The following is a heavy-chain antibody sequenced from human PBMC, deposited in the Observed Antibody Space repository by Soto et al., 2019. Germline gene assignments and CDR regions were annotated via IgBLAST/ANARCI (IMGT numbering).Heavy chain of an antibody. CDR3: ARDGSSNSWYSTDV. V-gene: IGHV3-7*01. Sequence: GGSLRLSCAASGFSFSNYWMTWVRQAPGKGLEWVANIKNDGSDKYYGASVKGRFTISRDNAKNSLYLQMKSLRAEDTAVYYCARDGSSNSWYSTDVWGQGTTVTVSS. J-gene: IGHJ6*02. D-gene: IGHD2-2*02. CDR2: IKNDGSDK. CDR1: GFSFSNYW.